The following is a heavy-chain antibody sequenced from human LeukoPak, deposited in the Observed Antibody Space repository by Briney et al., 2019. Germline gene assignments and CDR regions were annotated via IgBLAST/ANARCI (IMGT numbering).Heavy chain of an antibody. V-gene: IGHV1-8*02. D-gene: IGHD3-10*01. CDR2: MNHNSGNT. CDR3: ARENMIRGVINAFDI. J-gene: IGHJ3*02. Sequence: ASVKVSCKASGYTFTTYDISWVRQATGQGLEWVGWMNHNSGNTGYAQKFRDRVTMTRNTSTSTAYMELSNLRSEDTAVYYCARENMIRGVINAFDIWGQGTMVTVSS. CDR1: GYTFTTYD.